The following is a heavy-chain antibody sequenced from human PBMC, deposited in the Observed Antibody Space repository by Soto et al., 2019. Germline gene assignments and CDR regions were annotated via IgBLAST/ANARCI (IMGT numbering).Heavy chain of an antibody. CDR1: GGTFSSYT. CDR2: IIPILGIA. Sequence: QVQLVQSGAEVKKPGSSVKVSCKASGGTFSSYTISWVRQAPGQGLEWMGRIIPILGIANYAQKFQGRVTITAEKSTSTAYMELSSLRSEDTAVYYCARDSLDGAAGDWGQGTMVTVSS. V-gene: IGHV1-69*08. D-gene: IGHD6-13*01. CDR3: ARDSLDGAAGD. J-gene: IGHJ3*01.